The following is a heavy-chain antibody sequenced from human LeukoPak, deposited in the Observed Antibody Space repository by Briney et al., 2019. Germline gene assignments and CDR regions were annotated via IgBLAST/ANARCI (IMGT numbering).Heavy chain of an antibody. CDR3: ARLENWFDP. CDR2: IYYSGST. Sequence: PSETLSLTCTVSGGSISSSSYYWGWIRQPPGKGLEWIGYIYYSGSTNYNPSLKSRVTISVDTSKNQFSLKLSSVTAADTAVYYCARLENWFDPWGQRTLVTVSS. V-gene: IGHV4-61*05. J-gene: IGHJ5*02. D-gene: IGHD5-24*01. CDR1: GGSISSSSYY.